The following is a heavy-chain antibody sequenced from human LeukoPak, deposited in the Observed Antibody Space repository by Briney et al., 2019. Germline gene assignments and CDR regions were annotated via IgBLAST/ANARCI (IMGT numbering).Heavy chain of an antibody. J-gene: IGHJ6*03. CDR2: ISSSSSTI. Sequence: GGSLRLSCAASGFTFSSYSMNWVRQAPGKGLEWVSYISSSSSTIYYADSVKGRFTISRDNAKNSLYLQMNSLRAEDTAVYYCARVGVEAARQRYYYYYYMDVWGKGTTVTVSS. V-gene: IGHV3-48*01. CDR3: ARVGVEAARQRYYYYYYMDV. D-gene: IGHD6-6*01. CDR1: GFTFSSYS.